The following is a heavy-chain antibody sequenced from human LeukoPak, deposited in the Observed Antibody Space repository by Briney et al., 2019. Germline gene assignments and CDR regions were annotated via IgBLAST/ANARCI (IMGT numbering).Heavy chain of an antibody. D-gene: IGHD5-12*01. V-gene: IGHV1-2*04. J-gene: IGHJ6*02. Sequence: ASVKISCMASGYTFTGHYMHWVRQAPGQGLEWMGWINPNSGGTNYAQKFQGWVTMTRDTSISTAYMELSRLRSDDTAVYYCARGDGYSGYDYYYYGMDVWGQGTTVTVSS. CDR2: INPNSGGT. CDR1: GYTFTGHY. CDR3: ARGDGYSGYDYYYYGMDV.